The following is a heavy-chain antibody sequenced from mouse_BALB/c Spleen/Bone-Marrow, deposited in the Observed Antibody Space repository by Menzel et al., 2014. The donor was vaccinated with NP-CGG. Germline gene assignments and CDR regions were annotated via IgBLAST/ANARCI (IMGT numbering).Heavy chain of an antibody. CDR1: GYSFTGYT. CDR2: INPYNGGI. CDR3: ARSGYGRYAMDY. J-gene: IGHJ4*01. Sequence: EVKLVESGPELVKPGASMKISCKASGYSFTGYTMNWVKQSHGKNLEWIGLINPYNGGIRYDQKFKGKATLTVDKSSSTAYMELLSLTSEDSAVYYCARSGYGRYAMDYWGQGTSVTVSS. D-gene: IGHD2-2*01. V-gene: IGHV1-18*01.